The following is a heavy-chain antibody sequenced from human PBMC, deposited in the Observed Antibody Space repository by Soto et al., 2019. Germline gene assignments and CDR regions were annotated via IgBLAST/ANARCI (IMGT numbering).Heavy chain of an antibody. J-gene: IGHJ4*02. V-gene: IGHV1-69*02. D-gene: IGHD2-2*01. Sequence: QVQLVQSGAEVEKPGSSVKVSCKASGGTFSRYTISWVRQAPGQGLEWMGRIIPILGIANYAQKFQSRVTITSDKSTSTAYMELSSLRSGDTAVYYCTSQGRGGSTLYYFYYWPQGNLVTVSS. CDR3: TSQGRGGSTLYYFYY. CDR1: GGTFSRYT. CDR2: IIPILGIA.